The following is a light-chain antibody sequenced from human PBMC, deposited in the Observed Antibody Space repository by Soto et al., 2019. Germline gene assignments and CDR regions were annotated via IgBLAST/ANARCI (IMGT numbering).Light chain of an antibody. V-gene: IGKV1-5*03. CDR1: QSISSR. CDR3: QQYNSYPLT. Sequence: DIQMTQSPSTLSASVGDRVNITCRASQSISSRLAWYQQKPGKAPNLLIYKASSLESGVPSRFSGSGSGTEFTLTISSLQTDDFATYYCQQYNSYPLTFGGGTKVEIK. J-gene: IGKJ4*01. CDR2: KAS.